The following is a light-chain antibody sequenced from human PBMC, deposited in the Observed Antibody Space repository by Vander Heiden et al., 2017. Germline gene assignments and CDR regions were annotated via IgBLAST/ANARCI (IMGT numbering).Light chain of an antibody. J-gene: IGKJ4*01. CDR3: QQHDIWPPLT. V-gene: IGKV3-11*01. CDR2: DAS. Sequence: EIVLTQSPATLSLPPGARATLSCRASQRVSNFLACYQQKPGQAPRLLIYDASNKPTCIPARFSSSGSGTNFTLTISNRVPDDFAVYYCQQHDIWPPLTFGGGTKVDIK. CDR1: QRVSNF.